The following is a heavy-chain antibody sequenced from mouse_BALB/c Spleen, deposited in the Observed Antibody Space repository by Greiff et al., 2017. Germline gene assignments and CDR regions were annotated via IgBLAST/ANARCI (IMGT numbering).Heavy chain of an antibody. V-gene: IGHV1S22*01. CDR2: IYPGSGST. CDR1: GYTFTSYW. J-gene: IGHJ1*01. D-gene: IGHD2-2*01. CDR3: TRVPWLRYFDV. Sequence: LQQPGSELVRPGASVKLSCKASGYTFTSYWMHWVKQRPGQGLEWIGNIYPGSGSTNYDEKFKSKATLTVDTSSSTAYMQLSSLTSEDSAVYYCTRVPWLRYFDVWGAGTTVTVSS.